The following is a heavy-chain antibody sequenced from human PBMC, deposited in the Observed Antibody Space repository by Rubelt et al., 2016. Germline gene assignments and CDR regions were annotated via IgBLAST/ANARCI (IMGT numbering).Heavy chain of an antibody. Sequence: QLQLQESGPGLVKPSETLSLTCTVSGGSISSSSYYWGWIRQPPGKGLAWIASIYYSGSTYYNPSLQSRVTISVARSKNQFTRKLSSVTAADTAVYYCARVYDSSDTYYFDYWGQGTLVTVAS. CDR1: GGSISSSSYY. D-gene: IGHD3-22*01. V-gene: IGHV4-39*07. J-gene: IGHJ4*02. CDR2: IYYSGST. CDR3: ARVYDSSDTYYFDY.